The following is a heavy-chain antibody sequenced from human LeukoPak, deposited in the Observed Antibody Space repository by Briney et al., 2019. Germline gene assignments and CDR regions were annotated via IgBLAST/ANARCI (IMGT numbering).Heavy chain of an antibody. CDR3: AKDPNLYGDYYFDY. Sequence: GGSLRLSCAASGFTFSSYGMHWVRQAPGKGLEWVVVISYDGSNKYYADSVKGRFTISRDNSKNTLYLQMNSLRAEDTAVYYCAKDPNLYGDYYFDYWGQGTLVTVSS. V-gene: IGHV3-30*18. CDR1: GFTFSSYG. D-gene: IGHD4-17*01. CDR2: ISYDGSNK. J-gene: IGHJ4*02.